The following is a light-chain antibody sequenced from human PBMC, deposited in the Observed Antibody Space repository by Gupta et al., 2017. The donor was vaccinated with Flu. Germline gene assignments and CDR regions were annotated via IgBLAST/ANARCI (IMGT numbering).Light chain of an antibody. J-gene: IGLJ2*01. CDR1: SSNIGSNY. Sequence: QTVTSSCSGSSSNIGSNYVYWYQQFPRTAPKLLIYRSNQRPAGVPDRFSASKSGTAASLAISGHRDEEEADYYCGARDDSRSVIFGGGTKVTVL. CDR2: RSN. V-gene: IGLV1-47*01. CDR3: GARDDSRSVI.